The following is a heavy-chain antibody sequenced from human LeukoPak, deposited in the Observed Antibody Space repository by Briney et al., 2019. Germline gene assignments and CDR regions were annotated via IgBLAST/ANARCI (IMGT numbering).Heavy chain of an antibody. CDR2: MNPNSGNT. CDR3: ARAKRISSSSAVGY. CDR1: GYTFTSYD. Sequence: ASVKVSCKASGYTFTSYDINWVRQATGQGLEWMGWMNPNSGNTGYAQKFQGRVTMTRNTSISTAYMELSSLRSEDTGVYYCARAKRISSSSAVGYWGQGTLVTVSS. D-gene: IGHD6-6*01. V-gene: IGHV1-8*01. J-gene: IGHJ4*02.